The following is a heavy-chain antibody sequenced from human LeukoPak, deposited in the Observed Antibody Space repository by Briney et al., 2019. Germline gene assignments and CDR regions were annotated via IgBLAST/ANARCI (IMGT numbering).Heavy chain of an antibody. CDR2: IYYSGST. CDR1: GGSISSYY. J-gene: IGHJ4*02. D-gene: IGHD3-10*01. V-gene: IGHV4-59*01. Sequence: SETLSLTCTVSGGSISSYYWSWIRQPPGKGLEWIGYIYYSGSTNYNPSLKSRVTISVDTSKNQFSLKLSSVTAADTAMYYCARDRGQGSPHFDYWGQGTLVTVSS. CDR3: ARDRGQGSPHFDY.